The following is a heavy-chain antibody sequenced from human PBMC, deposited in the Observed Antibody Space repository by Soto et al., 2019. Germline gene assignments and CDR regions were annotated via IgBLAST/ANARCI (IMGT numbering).Heavy chain of an antibody. J-gene: IGHJ4*02. CDR3: ARLVVLTAAETPGEYY. CDR2: IYWDDDK. CDR1: GFSLSTSGVG. D-gene: IGHD2-21*02. Sequence: QITLKESGPTLVKPTQTLTLTCTFSGFSLSTSGVGVGWIRQPPGKALEWLALIYWDDDKRYSPSLKSRLTTTKNTAKHQGVVTTTNMDPVDTATYYCARLVVLTAAETPGEYYWGQGTLVTVSS. V-gene: IGHV2-5*02.